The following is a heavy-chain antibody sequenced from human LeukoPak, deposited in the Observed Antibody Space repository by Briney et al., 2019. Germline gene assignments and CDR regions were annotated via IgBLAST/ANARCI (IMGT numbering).Heavy chain of an antibody. CDR1: GFTFDVSA. Sequence: PGGSLRLSCAASGFTFDVSAMNWVRQAPGKGLEWVSASGNAGDTYYASSVKGRYTISRDNSKKMLFLQMTSLRAEDTAVYYCAKRGIVIRAVIIVGFHKEAYYFDYWGQGALVTVSS. CDR3: AKRGIVIRAVIIVGFHKEAYYFDY. J-gene: IGHJ4*02. CDR2: SGNAGDT. V-gene: IGHV3-23*01. D-gene: IGHD3-10*01.